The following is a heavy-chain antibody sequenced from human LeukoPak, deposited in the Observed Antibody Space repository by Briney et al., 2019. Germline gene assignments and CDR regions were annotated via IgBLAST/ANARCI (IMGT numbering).Heavy chain of an antibody. CDR2: IYYSGST. Sequence: PSETLSLTCTVSGGSISSYYWSWIRQPPGKGLEWIGYIYYSGSTNYNPSLKSRVTISVDTSKNQFSLKLSSVTAADTAVYYCARVGGSGSTFDYWGQGTLVTVSS. D-gene: IGHD3-10*01. CDR1: GGSISSYY. V-gene: IGHV4-59*01. CDR3: ARVGGSGSTFDY. J-gene: IGHJ4*02.